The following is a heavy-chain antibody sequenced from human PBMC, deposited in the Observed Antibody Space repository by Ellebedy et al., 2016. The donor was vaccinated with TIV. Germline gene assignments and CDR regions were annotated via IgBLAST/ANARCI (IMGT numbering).Heavy chain of an antibody. D-gene: IGHD6-19*01. V-gene: IGHV5-51*01. CDR2: IDPNDSDI. J-gene: IGHJ4*02. CDR3: ARHFRPGRWLPRDGDF. Sequence: PGGSLRLSCKASGYRMTDYWLGWVRQVPGKGLEWMGIIDPNDSDIRYSPSFQGQVTISVDRSISTVYLQWRSLKASDTAVYYCARHFRPGRWLPRDGDFWGQGTLVTVSS. CDR1: GYRMTDYW.